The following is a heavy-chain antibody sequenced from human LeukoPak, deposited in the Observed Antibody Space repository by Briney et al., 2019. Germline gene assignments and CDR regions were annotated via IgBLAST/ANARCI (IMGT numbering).Heavy chain of an antibody. J-gene: IGHJ5*02. Sequence: GASVKVSCKASGYTFTGYYMHWVRQAPGQGLEWMGWINPNSGGTNYAQKFQGRVTMTRDTSISTAYMELSSLRSEDTAVYYCARDGKQQLLNWFDPWGQGTLVTVSS. CDR3: ARDGKQQLLNWFDP. CDR1: GYTFTGYY. V-gene: IGHV1-2*02. CDR2: INPNSGGT. D-gene: IGHD6-13*01.